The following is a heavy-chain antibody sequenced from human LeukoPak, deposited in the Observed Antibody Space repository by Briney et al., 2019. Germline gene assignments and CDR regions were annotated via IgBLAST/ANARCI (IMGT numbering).Heavy chain of an antibody. J-gene: IGHJ4*02. V-gene: IGHV3-53*01. Sequence: GGSLRLSCAASGFTVSSNYMSWVRQAPGKGLEWVSVIYSGGSTYYADSVKGRFTISRDNSKNTLYLQMNSLRAEDTAVYYCASPAGRDDSSGYSFEPYFDYWGQGTLVTVSS. CDR2: IYSGGST. CDR1: GFTVSSNY. CDR3: ASPAGRDDSSGYSFEPYFDY. D-gene: IGHD3-22*01.